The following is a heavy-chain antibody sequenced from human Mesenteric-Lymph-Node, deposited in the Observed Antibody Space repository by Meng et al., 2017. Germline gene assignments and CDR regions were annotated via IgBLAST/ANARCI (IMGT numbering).Heavy chain of an antibody. D-gene: IGHD6-13*01. J-gene: IGHJ4*02. Sequence: QVQLVQSGAEVKKPGASVKVSSKASGYTFTGYYMHWVRQAPGQGLEWMGRINPNSGGTNYAQKFQGRVTMTRDTSISTAYMELSRLRSDDTAVYYCAREEGPSSSWYVDYWGQGTLVTVSS. CDR3: AREEGPSSSWYVDY. V-gene: IGHV1-2*06. CDR1: GYTFTGYY. CDR2: INPNSGGT.